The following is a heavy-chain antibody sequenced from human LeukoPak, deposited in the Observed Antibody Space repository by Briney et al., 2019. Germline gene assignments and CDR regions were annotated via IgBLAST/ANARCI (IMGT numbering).Heavy chain of an antibody. V-gene: IGHV3-23*01. D-gene: IGHD3-22*01. J-gene: IGHJ4*02. CDR2: ISGSGGST. CDR1: GFTFSSYA. Sequence: GGSLRLSCAASGFTFSSYATSWVRQAPGKGLEWVSAISGSGGSTYYADSVKGRFTISRDNSKNTLYLQMNSLRAEDTAVYYCAKVRMDYDSSGCDYWGQGTLVTVSS. CDR3: AKVRMDYDSSGCDY.